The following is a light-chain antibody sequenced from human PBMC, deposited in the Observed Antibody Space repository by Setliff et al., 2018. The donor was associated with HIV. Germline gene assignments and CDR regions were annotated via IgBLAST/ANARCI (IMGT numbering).Light chain of an antibody. Sequence: QFALAQPASVSGSPGQSITISCTGISSVVGGYSYVSWYQQYPGKAPKLLVYEVNNRPSGISTRFSGSKSGNTASLTISGLQAEDEADYYCSSYIESNTSVFGTGTKVTVL. CDR1: SSVVGGYSY. J-gene: IGLJ1*01. V-gene: IGLV2-14*01. CDR3: SSYIESNTSV. CDR2: EVN.